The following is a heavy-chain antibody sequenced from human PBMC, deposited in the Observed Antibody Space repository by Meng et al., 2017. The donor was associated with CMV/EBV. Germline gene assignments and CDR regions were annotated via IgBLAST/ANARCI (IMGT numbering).Heavy chain of an antibody. V-gene: IGHV1-18*01. CDR3: ARDTMMIMSFDH. Sequence: QVQLVQSGAEGRKPGASVKVSCKASGYTFTHHGISWVRQAPGQGLEWMGWISGYNDNTKYARHLQGRATMTTDTSTNTAYMELRSLRSDDTAIYYCARDTMMIMSFDHWGPGTLVTVSS. J-gene: IGHJ4*02. D-gene: IGHD3-22*01. CDR2: ISGYNDNT. CDR1: GYTFTHHG.